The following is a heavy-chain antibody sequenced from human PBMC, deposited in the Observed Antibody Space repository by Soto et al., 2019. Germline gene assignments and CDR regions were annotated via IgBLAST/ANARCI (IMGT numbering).Heavy chain of an antibody. J-gene: IGHJ6*02. CDR3: ARHELYSGYPPNRMDV. Sequence: QLQLQESGPGLVKPSETLSLTCTVSGGSISSSSYYWGWIRQPPGKGLEWIGSIYYGGSTYYNPSLKSRVTISVDTSKNQFSLKLSSVTAADTAVYYCARHELYSGYPPNRMDVWGQGTTVTVSS. CDR2: IYYGGST. V-gene: IGHV4-39*01. CDR1: GGSISSSSYY. D-gene: IGHD5-12*01.